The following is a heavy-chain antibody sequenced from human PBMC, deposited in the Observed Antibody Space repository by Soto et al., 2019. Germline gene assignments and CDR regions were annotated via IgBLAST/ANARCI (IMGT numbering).Heavy chain of an antibody. CDR3: ARHRCYCYYPYYYYYMDC. V-gene: IGHV4-39*01. Sequence: PSETLSLTCTVSGGSISSSTHYWGCIRQPPGKGLEWIGSTYYSGSTYYNPSLKSRVTISVDTSRDQFSLKLSFVTAADTAVYYCARHRCYCYYPYYYYYMDCWGKGTTVTVSS. CDR1: GGSISSSTHY. CDR2: TYYSGST. J-gene: IGHJ6*03. D-gene: IGHD5-18*01.